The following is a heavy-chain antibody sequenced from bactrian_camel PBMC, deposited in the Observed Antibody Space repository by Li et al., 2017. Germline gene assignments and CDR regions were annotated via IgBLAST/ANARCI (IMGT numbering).Heavy chain of an antibody. CDR1: GSAVSFAC. CDR2: LYAGFGIT. CDR3: ATALRGGSWPFWG. Sequence: HVQLVESGGGSVLAGGSLRLSGTPGSAVSFACMAWFRQAPGKEREGVAALYAGFGITYCSNSVEGRFTISQHSANTVYLQMNSLKTEDTAVYYCATALRGGSWPFWGWGQGTQVTVS. D-gene: IGHD3*01. V-gene: IGHV3S1*01. J-gene: IGHJ4*01.